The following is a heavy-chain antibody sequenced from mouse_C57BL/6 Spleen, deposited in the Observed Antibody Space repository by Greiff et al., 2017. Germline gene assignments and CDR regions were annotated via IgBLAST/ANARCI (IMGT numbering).Heavy chain of an antibody. CDR1: GYTFTDYE. D-gene: IGHD3-2*02. CDR2: IDPETGGT. J-gene: IGHJ4*01. CDR3: TRRLRLRYYAMDY. V-gene: IGHV1-15*01. Sequence: VKLVESGAELVRPGASVTLSCKASGYTFTDYEMHWVKQTPVHGLEWIGAIDPETGGTAYNQKFKGKAILTADKSSSTAYMELRSLTSEDSAVYYCTRRLRLRYYAMDYWGQGTSVTVSS.